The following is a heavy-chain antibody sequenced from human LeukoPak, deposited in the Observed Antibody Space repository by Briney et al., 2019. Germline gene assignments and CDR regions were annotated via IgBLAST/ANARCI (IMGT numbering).Heavy chain of an antibody. V-gene: IGHV5-51*01. D-gene: IGHD1-7*01. CDR1: GYTFTSYW. Sequence: GESLKISCKGSGYTFTSYWIGWVRQIPGKGLEWMGIMYLADSDTRYSPSFQGQVTISADKSISTAYLQWSSLKASDTAMYYCATTLNGNTFWGSWGQGTLVTVSS. J-gene: IGHJ4*02. CDR2: MYLADSDT. CDR3: ATTLNGNTFWGS.